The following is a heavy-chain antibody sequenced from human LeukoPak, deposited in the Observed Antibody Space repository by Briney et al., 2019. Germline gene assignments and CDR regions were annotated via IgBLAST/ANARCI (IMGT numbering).Heavy chain of an antibody. CDR3: ARGPYGSGSYSFDY. V-gene: IGHV4-59*12. Sequence: SETLSLTFTVSGGSISSYYWSWIRQPPGKGLEWIGYIYHSGSTYYNPSLKSRVIISVDRSKNQFSLKLSSVTAADTAVYYCARGPYGSGSYSFDYWGQGTLVTVSS. D-gene: IGHD3-10*01. CDR2: IYHSGST. J-gene: IGHJ4*02. CDR1: GGSISSYY.